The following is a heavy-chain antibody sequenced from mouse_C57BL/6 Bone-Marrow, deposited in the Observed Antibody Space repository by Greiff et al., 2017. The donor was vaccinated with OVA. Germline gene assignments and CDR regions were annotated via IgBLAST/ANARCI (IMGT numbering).Heavy chain of an antibody. V-gene: IGHV5-16*01. D-gene: IGHD2-3*01. CDR1: GFTFSDYY. CDR2: INYEGSST. J-gene: IGHJ3*01. Sequence: EVQRVESEGGLVQPGRSMKLSCTASGFTFSDYYMAWVRQVPEKGLEWVANINYEGSSTYYLDSLKSRFIISRDNAKNILYLQMSSLKSEDTATYYCATFYDGYYAFAYWGQGTLVTVSA. CDR3: ATFYDGYYAFAY.